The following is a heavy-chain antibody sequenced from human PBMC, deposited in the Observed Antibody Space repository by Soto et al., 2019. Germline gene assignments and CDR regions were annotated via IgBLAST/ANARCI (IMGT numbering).Heavy chain of an antibody. CDR1: GFTFSSYA. Sequence: GGCLRLSCAASGFTFSSYAMSWVRQAPGKGLEWVSAISGSGGSTYYADSVKGRFTISRDNSKNTLYLQMNSLRAEDTAVYYCAKASIAAAGYPDYYYGMDVWGQGTTVTVSS. CDR3: AKASIAAAGYPDYYYGMDV. CDR2: ISGSGGST. J-gene: IGHJ6*02. V-gene: IGHV3-23*01. D-gene: IGHD6-25*01.